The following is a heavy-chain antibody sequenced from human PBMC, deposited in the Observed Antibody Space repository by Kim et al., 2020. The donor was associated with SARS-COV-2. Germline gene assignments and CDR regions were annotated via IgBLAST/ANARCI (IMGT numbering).Heavy chain of an antibody. J-gene: IGHJ2*01. V-gene: IGHV3-43*01. CDR3: VKAFCARDCFLVEDY. CDR1: GFTFHNYS. Sequence: GGSLRLSCAASGFTFHNYSMHWVRQPPGKGLVWISLISSDGDITIYADSVRGRFTLSRDNSKNSLYLQMNSLRSEDTAFYYCVKAFCARDCFLVEDYGGR. CDR2: ISSDGDIT. D-gene: IGHD2-21*02.